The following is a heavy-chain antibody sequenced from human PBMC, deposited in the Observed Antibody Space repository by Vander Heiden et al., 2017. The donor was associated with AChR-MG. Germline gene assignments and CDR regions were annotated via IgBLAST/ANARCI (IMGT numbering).Heavy chain of an antibody. CDR2: INHSGST. D-gene: IGHD2-8*01. Sequence: QVQLQQWGAGLLKPSETLSLTCAVYGGSFSGYYWSWIRQPPGKGLEWIGEINHSGSTNYNPSLKSRVTISVDTSKNQFSLKLSSVTAADTAVYYCARGPQRRRVLPPYNWFDPWGQGTLVTVSS. J-gene: IGHJ5*02. CDR1: GGSFSGYY. V-gene: IGHV4-34*01. CDR3: ARGPQRRRVLPPYNWFDP.